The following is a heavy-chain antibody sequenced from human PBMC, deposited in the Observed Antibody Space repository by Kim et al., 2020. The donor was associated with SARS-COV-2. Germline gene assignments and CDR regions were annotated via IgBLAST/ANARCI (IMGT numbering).Heavy chain of an antibody. Sequence: GGSLRLSCAASGFTFSSYGMHCVRQAPGKGLEWVAVISYDGSNKYYADSVKGRFTISRDNSKNTLYLQMNSLRAEDTAVYYCASHRGYQLLYYFDYWGQGTLVTVSS. CDR3: ASHRGYQLLYYFDY. J-gene: IGHJ4*02. D-gene: IGHD2-2*01. CDR2: ISYDGSNK. V-gene: IGHV3-30*03. CDR1: GFTFSSYG.